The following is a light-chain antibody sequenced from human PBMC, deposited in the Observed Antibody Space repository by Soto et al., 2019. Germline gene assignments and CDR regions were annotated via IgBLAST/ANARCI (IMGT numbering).Light chain of an antibody. J-gene: IGKJ2*01. Sequence: EVVLTQSPATLSVSPGERATLSCRASQTVSRSLAWYQQKPGQAPRLLIYGASTRATGIPGRFSGSGSGTDFTLTISSLQSEDFAVYYCQQYIDWPPYTLGQGTKVDI. V-gene: IGKV3-15*01. CDR2: GAS. CDR3: QQYIDWPPYT. CDR1: QTVSRS.